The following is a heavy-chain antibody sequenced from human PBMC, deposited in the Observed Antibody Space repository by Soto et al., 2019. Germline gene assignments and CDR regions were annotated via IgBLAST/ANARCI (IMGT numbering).Heavy chain of an antibody. Sequence: GGSLRLSCAASGFTFSSYAMSWVRQAPGKGLEWVSAISGSGGSTYYADSVKGRFTISRDNSKNTLYLQMNGLRAEDTAIYYCARGLLRSFDYWGQGTLVTVSS. J-gene: IGHJ4*02. CDR1: GFTFSSYA. CDR3: ARGLLRSFDY. D-gene: IGHD2-21*02. CDR2: ISGSGGST. V-gene: IGHV3-23*01.